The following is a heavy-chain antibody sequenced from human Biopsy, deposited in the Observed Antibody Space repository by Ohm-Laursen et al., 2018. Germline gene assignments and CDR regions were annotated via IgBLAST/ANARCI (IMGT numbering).Heavy chain of an antibody. CDR2: ITGGGNYI. Sequence: LTLTCAASGVTLSGYAMNWVRQAPGKGLEWVSSITGGGNYINYADSVRGRFTISRDNSKNSVYLVMSSLGAEDTAVYFCATAAYAPPYFDLWGRGTVVTVSS. CDR1: GVTLSGYA. J-gene: IGHJ4*02. D-gene: IGHD4-17*01. CDR3: ATAAYAPPYFDL. V-gene: IGHV3-21*06.